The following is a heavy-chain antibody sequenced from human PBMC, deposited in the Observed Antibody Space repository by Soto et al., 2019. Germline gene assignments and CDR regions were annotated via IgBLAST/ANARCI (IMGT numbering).Heavy chain of an antibody. J-gene: IGHJ4*02. V-gene: IGHV3-23*01. CDR3: AKVDVSTAGSFDY. Sequence: LRLSCVASGFTFSRHGLSWVRQSPWKWLEWVSTINPSGDSTFYADSVKGRFTISRDNSKNTVYLQMNSLSVGDTAVYLCAKVDVSTAGSFDYWGQGALVTVSS. D-gene: IGHD6-13*01. CDR1: GFTFSRHG. CDR2: INPSGDST.